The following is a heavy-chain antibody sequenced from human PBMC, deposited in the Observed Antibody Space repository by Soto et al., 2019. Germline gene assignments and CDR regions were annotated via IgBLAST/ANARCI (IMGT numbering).Heavy chain of an antibody. CDR2: IYYSGST. V-gene: IGHV4-59*01. D-gene: IGHD5-12*01. Sequence: SETLSLTCTVSGGSISSYYWSWIRQPPGKGLEWIGYIYYSGSTNYNPSLKSRVTISVDTSKNQFSLKLSSVTAADTAVYYCARVKRLVYSGYGPRDYYYYYGMDVWGQGTTVTVSS. CDR3: ARVKRLVYSGYGPRDYYYYYGMDV. CDR1: GGSISSYY. J-gene: IGHJ6*02.